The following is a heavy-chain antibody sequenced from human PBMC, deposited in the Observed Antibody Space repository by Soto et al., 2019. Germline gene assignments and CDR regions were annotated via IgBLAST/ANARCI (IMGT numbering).Heavy chain of an antibody. Sequence: GGSLRLSCAASGFTFSSYAMSWVRQAPGKGLEWVSAISGSGGSTYYADPVKGRFTISRDNSKNTLYLQMNSLRAEDTAVYYCAKVRGYYYYYMDVWGKGTTVTVSS. CDR2: ISGSGGST. CDR3: AKVRGYYYYYMDV. CDR1: GFTFSSYA. V-gene: IGHV3-23*01. J-gene: IGHJ6*03.